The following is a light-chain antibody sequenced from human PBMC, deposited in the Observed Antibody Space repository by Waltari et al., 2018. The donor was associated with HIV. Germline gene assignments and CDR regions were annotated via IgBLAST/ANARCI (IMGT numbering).Light chain of an antibody. J-gene: IGLJ3*02. CDR1: GPNIGSNS. CDR3: AAWDDSLSGPV. V-gene: IGLV1-47*01. CDR2: RNN. Sequence: QSILTQPPSTSGPPGQRVTSSCSGSGPNIGSNSVSWYQLLPGTAPKLLIYRNNQRPSGVPDRFSGSKSATSASLAIGGLRSEDEADYYCAAWDDSLSGPVFGGGTKLTVL.